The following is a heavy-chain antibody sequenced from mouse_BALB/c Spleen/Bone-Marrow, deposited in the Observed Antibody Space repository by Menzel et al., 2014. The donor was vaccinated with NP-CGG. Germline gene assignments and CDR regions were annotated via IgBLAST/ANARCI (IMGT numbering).Heavy chain of an antibody. CDR3: VRRVQLEY. CDR1: GFAFSSYD. V-gene: IGHV5-9*02. J-gene: IGHJ2*01. Sequence: EVHLVESGGGLVKPGGSLKLSCAASGFAFSSYDMSWVRQTPEKRLEWVATISSGGSYTYYPDSVKGRFTISRDNARNTLYLQMSSLRSEDTALYYCVRRVQLEYWGQGTTLTVSS. CDR2: ISSGGSYT.